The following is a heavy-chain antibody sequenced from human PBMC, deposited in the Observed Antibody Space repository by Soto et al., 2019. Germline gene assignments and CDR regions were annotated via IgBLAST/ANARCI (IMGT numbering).Heavy chain of an antibody. V-gene: IGHV4-59*01. CDR2: IYYSGST. CDR1: GGSISSYY. Sequence: SETLSLPCTVSGGSISSYYWSWIRQPPGKGLEWIGYIYYSGSTNYNPSLKSRVTISVDTSTNQFSLKLSSVTAAYTAVYYCARTISFRGSYRYTPDGGAFDLWRQGTMVIV. CDR3: ARTISFRGSYRYTPDGGAFDL. J-gene: IGHJ3*01. D-gene: IGHD3-16*02.